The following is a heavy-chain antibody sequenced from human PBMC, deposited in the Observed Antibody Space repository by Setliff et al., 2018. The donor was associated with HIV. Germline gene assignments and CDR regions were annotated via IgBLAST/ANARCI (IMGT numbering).Heavy chain of an antibody. CDR1: GFTFSNAW. Sequence: PGESLKISCAASGFTFSNAWMSWVRQAPGKGLEWVGFIRRKAYGGTTEYAASVKGRFTISRDDSKSIAYLQMNSLKIEDTAVYYCTRAIAAAPLGWYYGMDVWGQGTTVTVSS. CDR2: IRRKAYGGTT. D-gene: IGHD6-13*01. CDR3: TRAIAAAPLGWYYGMDV. V-gene: IGHV3-49*04. J-gene: IGHJ6*02.